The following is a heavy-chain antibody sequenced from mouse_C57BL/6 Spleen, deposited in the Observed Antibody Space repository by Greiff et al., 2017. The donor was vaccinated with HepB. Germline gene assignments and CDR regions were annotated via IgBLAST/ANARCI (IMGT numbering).Heavy chain of an antibody. D-gene: IGHD1-1*01. CDR2: IYWDDDK. CDR1: GFSLSTSGMG. V-gene: IGHV8-12*01. J-gene: IGHJ1*03. CDR3: ARIDYGSSRYFDV. Sequence: VKLMESGPGILQSSQTLSLTCSFSGFSLSTSGMGVSWIRQPSGKGLEWLAHIYWDDDKRYNPSLKSRLTISKDTSRNQVFLKITSVDTADTATYYCARIDYGSSRYFDVWGTGTTVTVSS.